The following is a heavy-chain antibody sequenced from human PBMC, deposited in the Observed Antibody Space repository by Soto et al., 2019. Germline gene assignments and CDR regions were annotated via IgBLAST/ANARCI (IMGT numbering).Heavy chain of an antibody. Sequence: QLQLQASVPGLVKPSETLSLTCTVSGGSISSSSYYWGWIRQPPGKGLEWIGSIYYSGSTYYNPYVKSRVTISVDTSTNQFSLKLSSVTAADTAVYSCATPGIAVAGAPDFDYWGQGTLVTVSS. J-gene: IGHJ4*02. CDR3: ATPGIAVAGAPDFDY. V-gene: IGHV4-39*01. CDR1: GGSISSSSYY. D-gene: IGHD6-19*01. CDR2: IYYSGST.